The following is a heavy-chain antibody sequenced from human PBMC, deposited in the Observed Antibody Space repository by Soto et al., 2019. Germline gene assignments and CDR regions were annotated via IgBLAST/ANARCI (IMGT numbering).Heavy chain of an antibody. D-gene: IGHD4-17*01. CDR3: ARAHPDIEHYGDYFDY. J-gene: IGHJ4*02. CDR2: IYHSGST. Sequence: SETLSLTCAVSGGSISSGGYSWSWIRQPPGKGLEWIGYIYHSGSTYYNPSLKSRVTISVDRSKNQFSLKLSSVTAADTAVYYCARAHPDIEHYGDYFDYWGQGTLVTVSS. V-gene: IGHV4-30-2*01. CDR1: GGSISSGGYS.